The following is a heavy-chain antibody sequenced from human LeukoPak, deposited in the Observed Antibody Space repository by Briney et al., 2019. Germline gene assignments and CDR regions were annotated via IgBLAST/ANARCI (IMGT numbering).Heavy chain of an antibody. V-gene: IGHV4-59*01. D-gene: IGHD3-3*01. J-gene: IGHJ6*02. CDR3: ARERYDFWSGSPDGMDV. Sequence: IXQPPGXGXEWIXYIYYSGSTNYNPSLKSRVTISVDTSKNQFSLKLSSVTAADTAVYYCARERYDFWSGSPDGMDVWGQGTTVTVSS. CDR2: IYYSGST.